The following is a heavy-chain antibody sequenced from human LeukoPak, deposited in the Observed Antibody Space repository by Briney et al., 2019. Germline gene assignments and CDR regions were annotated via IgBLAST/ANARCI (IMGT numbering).Heavy chain of an antibody. CDR1: GGSISSGSYY. CDR3: ARRENDFWSGYYPYYFDY. Sequence: PSETLSLTCTVSGGSISSGSYYWSWIRQPAGKGLEWIGRIYTSGSTNYNPSLKSRVTISVDTSKNQFSLKLSSVTAADTAVYYCARRENDFWSGYYPYYFDYWGQGTLVTVSS. D-gene: IGHD3-3*01. V-gene: IGHV4-61*02. J-gene: IGHJ4*02. CDR2: IYTSGST.